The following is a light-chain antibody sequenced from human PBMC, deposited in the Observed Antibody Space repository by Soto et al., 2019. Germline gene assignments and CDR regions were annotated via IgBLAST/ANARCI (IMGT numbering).Light chain of an antibody. Sequence: DIQMTQSPSSLSASVGDRVTITCPASQDISNYLNWYQQKPGKAPKLLIYYASNLETGVPSRFSGSGSGTDFTFTISSLQPEDIATYYWQQYYNLPRTFGQGTRLEIK. CDR3: QQYYNLPRT. J-gene: IGKJ2*01. CDR1: QDISNY. CDR2: YAS. V-gene: IGKV1-33*01.